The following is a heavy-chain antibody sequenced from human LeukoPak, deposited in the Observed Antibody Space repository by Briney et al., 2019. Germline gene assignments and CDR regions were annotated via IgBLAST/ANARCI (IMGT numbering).Heavy chain of an antibody. CDR2: INHSGST. CDR3: RRGRAAMVPL. CDR1: GGSFSGYY. D-gene: IGHD5-18*01. V-gene: IGHV4-34*01. Sequence: PSETLSLTCAVYGGSFSGYYWSWIRQPPGKGLEWIGEINHSGSTNYNPSLKSRVTISVDTSRNQFSLNLSSVTAADTAVYYCRRGRAAMVPLWGQGTLVTVSS. J-gene: IGHJ4*02.